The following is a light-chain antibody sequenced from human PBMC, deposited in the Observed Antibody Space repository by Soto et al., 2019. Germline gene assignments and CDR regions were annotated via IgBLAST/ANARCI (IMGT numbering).Light chain of an antibody. CDR1: QTFGSSY. Sequence: EIVLTQSPGTLSLSPGHRATLSCRASQTFGSSYLAWYQQKPGQAPRLLIYGASNRATGIPDRISGSGSGTDFTLTISRLEPEDFAVYYCQQYGSSPWTFGQGTKVDIK. CDR2: GAS. CDR3: QQYGSSPWT. V-gene: IGKV3-20*01. J-gene: IGKJ1*01.